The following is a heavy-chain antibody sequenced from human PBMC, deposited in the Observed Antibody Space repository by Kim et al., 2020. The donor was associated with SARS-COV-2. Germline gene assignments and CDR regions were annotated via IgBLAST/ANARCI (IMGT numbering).Heavy chain of an antibody. D-gene: IGHD3-16*01. Sequence: YGGTTEYAASVKGRFTISRDDSKSIAYLQMNSLKTEDTAVYYCTRGDYGVWGQGTLVTVSS. CDR2: YGGTT. V-gene: IGHV3-49*02. CDR3: TRGDYGV. J-gene: IGHJ4*02.